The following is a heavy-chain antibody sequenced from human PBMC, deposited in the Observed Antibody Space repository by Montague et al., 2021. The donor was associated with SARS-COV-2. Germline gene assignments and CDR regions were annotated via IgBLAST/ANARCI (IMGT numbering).Heavy chain of an antibody. CDR3: ARPASGIGNAFDV. Sequence: SETLSLTRTVSGGSIRSSSYYWGWIRQPPGKGLEWIGNIYYSGSTYYNPSLKSRVTISVDTSKDQFSLNLNSVTVADTAIYFCARPASGIGNAFDVWGQGKMVNVSS. V-gene: IGHV4-39*01. CDR1: GGSIRSSSYY. D-gene: IGHD3-10*01. J-gene: IGHJ3*01. CDR2: IYYSGST.